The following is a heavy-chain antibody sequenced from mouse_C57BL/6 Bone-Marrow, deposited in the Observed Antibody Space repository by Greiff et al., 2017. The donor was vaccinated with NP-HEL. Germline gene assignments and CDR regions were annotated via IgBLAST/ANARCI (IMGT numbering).Heavy chain of an antibody. D-gene: IGHD1-1*01. CDR3: AIYYYGSKDWYFDV. CDR1: GFSLTSYG. V-gene: IGHV2-2*01. Sequence: QVQLQQSGPGLVQPSQSLSITCTVSGFSLTSYGVHWVRQSPGKGLEWLGVIGSGGSTDYNAAFISRLSISKDNSKSQVFFKMNSLQADDTAIYYCAIYYYGSKDWYFDVWGTGTTVTVSS. J-gene: IGHJ1*03. CDR2: IGSGGST.